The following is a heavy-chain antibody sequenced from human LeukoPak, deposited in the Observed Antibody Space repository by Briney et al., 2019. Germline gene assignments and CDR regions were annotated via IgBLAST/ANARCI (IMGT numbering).Heavy chain of an antibody. Sequence: GKSLRLSCAASGFTFSGYPIHWVRQAPGKGLEWVAVISYDGSNKYYADSVKGRFTIARDNSKNTLYLQMNSLRAEDTAVYYCAREIRRQWLKRLWGAFDYWGQGTLVTVSS. CDR3: AREIRRQWLKRLWGAFDY. CDR2: ISYDGSNK. D-gene: IGHD6-19*01. J-gene: IGHJ4*02. V-gene: IGHV3-30-3*01. CDR1: GFTFSGYP.